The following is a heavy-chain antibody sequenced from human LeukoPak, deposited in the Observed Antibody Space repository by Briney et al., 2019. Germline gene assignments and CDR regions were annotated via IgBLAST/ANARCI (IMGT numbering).Heavy chain of an antibody. Sequence: VASVKVSCKASGYTFTGYFMHWVRQAPGQGLEWMGWINPNSGGTNYAQKFQGRVTMTRDTSISTAYMELSRLRSDDTAVYYCARDSGGSYYFDYWGQGTLVTVSS. V-gene: IGHV1-2*02. J-gene: IGHJ4*02. CDR3: ARDSGGSYYFDY. CDR1: GYTFTGYF. D-gene: IGHD1-26*01. CDR2: INPNSGGT.